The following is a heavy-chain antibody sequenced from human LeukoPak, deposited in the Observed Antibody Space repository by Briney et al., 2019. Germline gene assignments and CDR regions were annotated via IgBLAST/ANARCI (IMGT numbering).Heavy chain of an antibody. Sequence: ASVKVSCKASGGTFSSYAISWVRQAPGQGLEWMGGIILIFGTANYAQKFQGRVTITADESTSTAYMELSSLRSEDTAVYYCARDGNYRELDPWGQGTLVTVSS. CDR3: ARDGNYRELDP. V-gene: IGHV1-69*13. CDR2: IILIFGTA. CDR1: GGTFSSYA. J-gene: IGHJ5*02. D-gene: IGHD1-7*01.